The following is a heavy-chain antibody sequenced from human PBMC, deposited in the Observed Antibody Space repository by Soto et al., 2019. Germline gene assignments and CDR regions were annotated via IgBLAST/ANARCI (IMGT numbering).Heavy chain of an antibody. CDR1: GGSLSRFCYY. J-gene: IGHJ5*02. D-gene: IGHD5-12*01. V-gene: IGHV4-31*02. CDR2: ISNSGST. Sequence: ALSLPWTVSGGSLSRFCYYWSWIRQHPAKGLEWVGYISNSGSTYYNPSLKSRVAMSIDTSKNHVSLNLTSLTAADTAIYYCANSVQMATIPDLWGQGTRVTVSS. CDR3: ANSVQMATIPDL.